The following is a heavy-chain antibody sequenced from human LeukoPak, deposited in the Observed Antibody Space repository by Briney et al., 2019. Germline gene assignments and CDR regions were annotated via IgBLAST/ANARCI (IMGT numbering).Heavy chain of an antibody. CDR3: ARGYYGSGSPDDYYYMDV. CDR2: ISSSSSYI. CDR1: GFTFSSYS. V-gene: IGHV3-21*01. J-gene: IGHJ6*03. D-gene: IGHD3-10*01. Sequence: PGGSLRLSCAASGFTFSSYSMNWVRQAPGKGLEWVSSISSSSSYIYYADSVKGRFTISRDNAKNSLYLQMNSLRAEDTAVYYCARGYYGSGSPDDYYYMDVWGKGTTVTVSS.